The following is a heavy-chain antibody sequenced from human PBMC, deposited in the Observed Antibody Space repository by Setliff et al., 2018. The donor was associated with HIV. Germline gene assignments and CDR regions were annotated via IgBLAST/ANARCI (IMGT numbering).Heavy chain of an antibody. D-gene: IGHD3-10*01. CDR2: INPNGGSP. CDR1: GFTFSSYG. Sequence: PGGSLRLSCAASGFTFSSYGMHWVRQAPGEGLEFVSGINPNGGSPSYANSVRGRFTISRDNSKNTLYLQMGRLRVEDTAIYYCARDPNWGEGHWGQGTRVTVSS. J-gene: IGHJ4*02. CDR3: ARDPNWGEGH. V-gene: IGHV3-64*01.